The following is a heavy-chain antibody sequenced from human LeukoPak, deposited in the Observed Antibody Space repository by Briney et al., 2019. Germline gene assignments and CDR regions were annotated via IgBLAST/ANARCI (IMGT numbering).Heavy chain of an antibody. CDR3: ARGFPRENTVVNWFDP. Sequence: EASVKVSCKASGYTFTSYAMHWVRQAPGQRLEWMGWINAGNGNTKYSQEFQGRVTITRDTSASTAYMELSSLRSEDMAVYYCARGFPRENTVVNWFDPWGQGTLVTVSS. CDR2: INAGNGNT. V-gene: IGHV1-3*03. CDR1: GYTFTSYA. J-gene: IGHJ5*02. D-gene: IGHD4-23*01.